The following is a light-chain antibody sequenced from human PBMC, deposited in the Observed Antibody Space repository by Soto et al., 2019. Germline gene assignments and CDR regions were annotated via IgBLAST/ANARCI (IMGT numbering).Light chain of an antibody. Sequence: EILLTQSPGTLSLSPGDRATLSCRASQSITNTFLAWYQHIPGQTPRLLIYGASTRATGIPDRFSGSGSGTDFTLTISRLEPEGYAVDFCQQYGTLPLSFGGGTMVEIK. J-gene: IGKJ4*01. V-gene: IGKV3-20*01. CDR3: QQYGTLPLS. CDR1: QSITNTF. CDR2: GAS.